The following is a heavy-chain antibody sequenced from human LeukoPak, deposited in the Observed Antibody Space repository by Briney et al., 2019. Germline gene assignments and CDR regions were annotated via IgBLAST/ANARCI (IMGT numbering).Heavy chain of an antibody. CDR1: GFTFSNAW. CDR2: IKSKTDGGTT. CDR3: TTSAYSSSWYRGGKFDY. J-gene: IGHJ4*02. V-gene: IGHV3-15*01. Sequence: GGSLRLSCAASGFTFSNAWMSWGRQAPGKGLEWVGRIKSKTDGGTTDYAAPVKGRFTISRDDSKNTLYLQMNSLKTEDTAVYYCTTSAYSSSWYRGGKFDYWGQGTLVTVSS. D-gene: IGHD6-13*01.